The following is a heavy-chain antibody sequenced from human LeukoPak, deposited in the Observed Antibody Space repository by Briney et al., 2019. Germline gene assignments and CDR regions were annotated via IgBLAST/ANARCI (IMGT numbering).Heavy chain of an antibody. V-gene: IGHV3-23*01. CDR3: AKRVPGGFYYDSSGPFDY. CDR2: ISGSGSNT. Sequence: GGSLRLSCAASGFPFSDYALSWVRQAPGKGLEWVSAISGSGSNTYYADSVKGRFTIARDNSKNTLFLQVGSLRADDTAVYYCAKRVPGGFYYDSSGPFDYWGPGTLVTVSS. CDR1: GFPFSDYA. D-gene: IGHD3-22*01. J-gene: IGHJ4*02.